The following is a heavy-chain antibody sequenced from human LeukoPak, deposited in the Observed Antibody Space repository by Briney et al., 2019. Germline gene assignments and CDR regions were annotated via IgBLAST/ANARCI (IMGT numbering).Heavy chain of an antibody. D-gene: IGHD6-25*01. CDR2: ISGSGSII. CDR1: GFIVSSKY. V-gene: IGHV3-11*04. J-gene: IGHJ6*02. CDR3: ATDSGHYYYGMDV. Sequence: PGGSLRLSCAVSGFIVSSKYMTWVRQAPGKGLEWVSYISGSGSIISYADSVKGRFSISRDNAKNSLFLQMNSLTVDDTAIYYCATDSGHYYYGMDVWGQGTTVTVSS.